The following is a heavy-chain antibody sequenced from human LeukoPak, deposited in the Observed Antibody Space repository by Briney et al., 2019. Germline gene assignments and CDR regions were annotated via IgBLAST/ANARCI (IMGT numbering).Heavy chain of an antibody. J-gene: IGHJ4*02. D-gene: IGHD1-26*01. CDR1: GFTFSSYW. V-gene: IGHV3-7*01. Sequence: PGGSLRLSCAASGFTFSSYWMSWVRQTPGKGLEWVAGIKEDGSVKYYVDSVKGRFSLSRDNAKNSMYLQLNSLRAEDTAVYYCARLAIVGTWFDDCGQGTLVTVSS. CDR2: IKEDGSVK. CDR3: ARLAIVGTWFDD.